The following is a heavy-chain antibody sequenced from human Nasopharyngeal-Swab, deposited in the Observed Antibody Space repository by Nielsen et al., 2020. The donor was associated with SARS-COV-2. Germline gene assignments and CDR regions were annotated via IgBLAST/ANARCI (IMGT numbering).Heavy chain of an antibody. V-gene: IGHV3-30*03. CDR3: ARSYYGAYYYGMDV. CDR2: ISYDGSNK. J-gene: IGHJ6*02. Sequence: GESLKISCAASGFTFSNYGMHWVRQAPGKGLEWVAAISYDGSNKYYADSVKGRFTISRDNSKNTLYLQMNSLRAEDTAVYYCARSYYGAYYYGMDVWGQGTTVTVSS. CDR1: GFTFSNYG. D-gene: IGHD4-17*01.